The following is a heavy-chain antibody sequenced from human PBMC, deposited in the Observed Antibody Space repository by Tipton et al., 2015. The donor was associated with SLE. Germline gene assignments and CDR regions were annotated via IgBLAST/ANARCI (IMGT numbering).Heavy chain of an antibody. CDR2: IYRSGTA. CDR3: ARQRLRLLSPLDA. Sequence: TLSLTCSVSGNSIYNGFYWGWIRQSPGKGLEWIGSIYRSGTAYYNPSLKSRVTMSVDTSKNQFSPKLTSVTAADTAVYYCARQRLRLLSPLDAWGQGTTVTVS. V-gene: IGHV4-38-2*01. J-gene: IGHJ6*02. D-gene: IGHD3-10*01. CDR1: GNSIYNGFY.